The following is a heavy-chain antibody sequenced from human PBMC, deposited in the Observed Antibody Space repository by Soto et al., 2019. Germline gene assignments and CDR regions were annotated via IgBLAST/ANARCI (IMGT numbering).Heavy chain of an antibody. J-gene: IGHJ4*02. Sequence: GGSLRLSCAASGFTFSSYAMSWVRQAPGKGLEWVSAISGSGGSTYYADSVKGRFTISRDNSKNTLYLQMNSLRAEDTAVYYCAKGPQERGYSGIGGDWGQGTLVSVSS. D-gene: IGHD5-12*01. CDR2: ISGSGGST. CDR3: AKGPQERGYSGIGGD. CDR1: GFTFSSYA. V-gene: IGHV3-23*01.